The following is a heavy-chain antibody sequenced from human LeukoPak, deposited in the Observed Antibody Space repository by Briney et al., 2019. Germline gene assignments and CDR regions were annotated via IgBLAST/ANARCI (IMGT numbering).Heavy chain of an antibody. Sequence: SETLSPTCTVSGGSISSYYWSWIRQPPGKGLEWIGYIYYSGSTNYNPSLKSRVTISVDTSKNQFSLKLSSVTAADTAVYYCARFAVAGADAFDIWGQGTMVTVSS. CDR2: IYYSGST. J-gene: IGHJ3*02. CDR3: ARFAVAGADAFDI. V-gene: IGHV4-59*01. CDR1: GGSISSYY. D-gene: IGHD6-19*01.